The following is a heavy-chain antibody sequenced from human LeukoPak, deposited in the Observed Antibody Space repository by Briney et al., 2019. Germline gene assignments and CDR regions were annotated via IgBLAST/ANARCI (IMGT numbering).Heavy chain of an antibody. V-gene: IGHV1-18*01. Sequence: ASVKVSCKASGYTFSSYGISWVRQAPGQGLEWMGWISVNNDNTKDVQKFQGRLTMTTDTSTNTAYMELSSLRSEDTAVYYCARESIASRAYDYWGQGTLVTVSS. D-gene: IGHD6-6*01. J-gene: IGHJ4*02. CDR3: ARESIASRAYDY. CDR1: GYTFSSYG. CDR2: ISVNNDNT.